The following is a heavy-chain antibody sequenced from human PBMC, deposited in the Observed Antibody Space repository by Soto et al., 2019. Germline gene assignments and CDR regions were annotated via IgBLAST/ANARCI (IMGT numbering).Heavy chain of an antibody. CDR1: GGSISSGGYY. J-gene: IGHJ3*02. Sequence: QVQLQESGPGLVKPSQTLSLTCTVSGGSISSGGYYWSWIRQHPGKGLEWIGYIYYSGSTYYSPSLKSRVTISVDTSKNQFSLKLSSVTAADTAVHYCASAPVRGVIITGNAFDIWGQGTMVTVSS. CDR3: ASAPVRGVIITGNAFDI. D-gene: IGHD3-10*01. V-gene: IGHV4-31*03. CDR2: IYYSGST.